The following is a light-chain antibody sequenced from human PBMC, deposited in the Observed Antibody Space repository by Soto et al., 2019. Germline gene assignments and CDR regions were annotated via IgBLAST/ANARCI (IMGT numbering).Light chain of an antibody. J-gene: IGKJ1*01. V-gene: IGKV3D-15*01. CDR3: QHYNSYSEA. CDR2: DAS. CDR1: QSVSSN. Sequence: EMVMTQSPATLSVSPGERATLSFSASQSVSSNLAWYQQKPGQAPRLLIYDASNRATGIPARFSGSGSGTEFTLTISSLQPDDFATYYCQHYNSYSEAFGQGTKVDIK.